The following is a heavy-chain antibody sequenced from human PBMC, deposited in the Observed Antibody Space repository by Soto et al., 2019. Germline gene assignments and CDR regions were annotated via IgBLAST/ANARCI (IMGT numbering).Heavy chain of an antibody. J-gene: IGHJ6*02. V-gene: IGHV1-69*01. CDR1: GGTFSSYA. D-gene: IGHD3-10*01. CDR3: ARDPYYYGSEGDYYYGMDV. Sequence: QVQLVQSGAEVKKPGSSVKVSCKASGGTFSSYAISWVRQAPGQGLEWMGGIIPIFGTANYAQKFQGRVTTTADESTSTAYMELSRLRSGDTTVYYCARDPYYYGSEGDYYYGMDVWGPGTTVTVSS. CDR2: IIPIFGTA.